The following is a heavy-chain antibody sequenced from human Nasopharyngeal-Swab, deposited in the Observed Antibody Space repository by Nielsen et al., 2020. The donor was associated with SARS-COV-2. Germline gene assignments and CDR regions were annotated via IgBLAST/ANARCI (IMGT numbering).Heavy chain of an antibody. Sequence: GGSLRLSCAASGFTFSSYGMHWVRQAPGKGLEWVAVISYDGSNKYYADSVKGRFTISRDNAKNSLYLQMNSLRAEDTAVYYCASAYYDFWSGDEYYFDYWGQGTLVTVSS. J-gene: IGHJ4*02. D-gene: IGHD3-3*01. CDR1: GFTFSSYG. CDR2: ISYDGSNK. CDR3: ASAYYDFWSGDEYYFDY. V-gene: IGHV3-30*03.